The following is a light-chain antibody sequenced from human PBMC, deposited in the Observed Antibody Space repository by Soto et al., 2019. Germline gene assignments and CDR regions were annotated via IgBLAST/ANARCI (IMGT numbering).Light chain of an antibody. CDR1: QSVNLNY. CDR2: GAS. V-gene: IGKV3-20*01. CDR3: QPYGRSPFT. J-gene: IGKJ3*01. Sequence: EIVLTQSPGTLSLSPGERATLSCRASQSVNLNYLAWYQQKPGQAPRLLIYGASSRATGIPDRFSGSGSGTEFTLTVSILEPEDFAVYYCQPYGRSPFTFGPGTKVDIK.